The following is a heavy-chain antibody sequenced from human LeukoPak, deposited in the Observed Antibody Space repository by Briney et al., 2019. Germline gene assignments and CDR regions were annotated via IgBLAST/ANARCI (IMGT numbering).Heavy chain of an antibody. J-gene: IGHJ6*03. CDR3: ARVRDPYYYMDV. V-gene: IGHV4-39*07. CDR2: IYYSGSI. D-gene: IGHD5-24*01. CDR1: GGSISSSSYY. Sequence: SETLSLTCAVSGGSISSSSYYWGWIRQPPGKGLEWIGSIYYSGSIYYNPSLESRVTISVDRSKNQFSLKLSSVTAADTAMFYCARVRDPYYYMDVWGKGTTVTVSS.